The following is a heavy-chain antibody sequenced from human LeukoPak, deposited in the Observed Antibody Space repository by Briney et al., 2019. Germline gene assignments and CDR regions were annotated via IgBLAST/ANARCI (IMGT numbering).Heavy chain of an antibody. D-gene: IGHD5-12*01. CDR3: ERDRSSGYEPYFDY. CDR2: INAGNGNT. V-gene: IGHV1-3*01. J-gene: IGHJ4*02. CDR1: GYTFTSYA. Sequence: ASVKASCKASGYTFTSYAMHWGRQAPGQRLEWMGWINAGNGNTKYSQKFQGRVTITRDTSASTAYMELSSLRSEDTAVYYCERDRSSGYEPYFDYWGQGTLVTVSS.